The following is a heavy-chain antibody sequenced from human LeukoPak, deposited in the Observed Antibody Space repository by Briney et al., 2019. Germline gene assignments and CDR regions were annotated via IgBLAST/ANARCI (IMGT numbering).Heavy chain of an antibody. CDR3: ARGGGSGSSAFDY. J-gene: IGHJ4*02. D-gene: IGHD3-10*01. CDR2: IDHSGST. V-gene: IGHV4-34*01. CDR1: GGSISSYY. Sequence: SETLSLTCTVPGGSISSYYWSWIRQPPRKGLEWIGEIDHSGSTNYNPSLKSRVTISVDTSKNQFSLKLSSVTAADTAVYYCARGGGSGSSAFDYWGQATLVTVSP.